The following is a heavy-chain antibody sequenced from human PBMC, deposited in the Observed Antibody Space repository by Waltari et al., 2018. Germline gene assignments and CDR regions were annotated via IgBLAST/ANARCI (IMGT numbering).Heavy chain of an antibody. CDR3: ARDRSSEFYYGMDV. J-gene: IGHJ6*02. CDR1: GFSFNTYT. V-gene: IGHV3-33*01. CDR2: IWFDGSIK. D-gene: IGHD3-10*01. Sequence: QEQLVESGGGVVQPGRSLSLSCAAYGFSFNTYTMNWVRQAPGKGPEWVAVIWFDGSIKYYGDSVKGRFTISRDNSRNTLYLQMNSLRVDDTAVYYCARDRSSEFYYGMDVWGQGTTVTVSS.